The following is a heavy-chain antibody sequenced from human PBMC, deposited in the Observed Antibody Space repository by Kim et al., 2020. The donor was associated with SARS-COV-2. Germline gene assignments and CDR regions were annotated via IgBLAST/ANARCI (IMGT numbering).Heavy chain of an antibody. CDR2: ISWNSGSI. CDR1: GFTFDDYA. CDR3: AKDRWGCSGGSCYAFDY. J-gene: IGHJ4*02. D-gene: IGHD2-15*01. Sequence: GGSLRLSCAASGFTFDDYAMHWVRQAPGKGLEWVSGISWNSGSIGYADSVKGRFTISRDNAKNSLYLQMNSLRAEDTALYYCAKDRWGCSGGSCYAFDYWGQGTLVTVSS. V-gene: IGHV3-9*01.